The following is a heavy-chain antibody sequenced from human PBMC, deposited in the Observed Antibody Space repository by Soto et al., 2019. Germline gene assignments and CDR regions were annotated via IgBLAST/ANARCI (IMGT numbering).Heavy chain of an antibody. Sequence: PGGSLRLSCAASGSTFSSYAMSWVRQAPGKGLEWVSAISGSGGSTYYADSVKGRFTISRDNSKNTLYLQMNSLRAEDTAVYYCAKDAHYYDSSGYYFDYWGQGTLVTVSS. CDR2: ISGSGGST. V-gene: IGHV3-23*01. CDR1: GSTFSSYA. CDR3: AKDAHYYDSSGYYFDY. J-gene: IGHJ4*02. D-gene: IGHD3-22*01.